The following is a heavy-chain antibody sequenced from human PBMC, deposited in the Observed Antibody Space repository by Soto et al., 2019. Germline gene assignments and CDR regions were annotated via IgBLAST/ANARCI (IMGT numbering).Heavy chain of an antibody. CDR3: ARDGGGGGGVKYGMDV. CDR2: IIPIFGTA. V-gene: IGHV1-69*13. D-gene: IGHD3-16*01. CDR1: GGTFSSYA. J-gene: IGHJ6*02. Sequence: SVKVSCKASGGTFSSYAISWVRQAPGQGLEWMGGIIPIFGTANYAQKFQGRVTITADESTSRAYMELSSLRSEDTAVYYCARDGGGGGGVKYGMDVWGQGTTVTVSS.